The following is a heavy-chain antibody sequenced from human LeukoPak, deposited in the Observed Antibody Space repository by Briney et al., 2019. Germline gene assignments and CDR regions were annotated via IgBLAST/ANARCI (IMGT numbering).Heavy chain of an antibody. J-gene: IGHJ4*02. CDR1: GYTFTGYY. CDR3: ARDATSSWNYLDY. D-gene: IGHD6-13*01. CDR2: INPNSGGT. Sequence: EASVKVSCEASGYTFTGYYMHWVRQAPGQGLEWIGWINPNSGGTNFAQKFQGRVTMTRDTSISTAYMELSRLRSDDTAEYYCARDATSSWNYLDYWGQGTLVTVSS. V-gene: IGHV1-2*02.